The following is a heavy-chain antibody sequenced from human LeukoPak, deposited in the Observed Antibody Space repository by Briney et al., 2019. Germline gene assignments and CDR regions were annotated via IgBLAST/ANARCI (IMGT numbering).Heavy chain of an antibody. J-gene: IGHJ4*02. CDR3: ARGLAAAGTGRAD. D-gene: IGHD6-13*01. CDR1: GFTFSSYS. Sequence: PGGSLRLSCAASGFTFSSYSMNWVRQAPGKGLEWVSSISSSSSYIYYADSVKGRFTISRDNAKNSLYLQMNSLRAEDTAVYYRARGLAAAGTGRADWGQGTLVTVSS. CDR2: ISSSSSYI. V-gene: IGHV3-21*01.